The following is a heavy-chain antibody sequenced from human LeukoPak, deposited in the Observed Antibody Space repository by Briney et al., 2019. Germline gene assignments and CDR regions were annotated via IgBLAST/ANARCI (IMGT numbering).Heavy chain of an antibody. CDR2: IYPGDSDT. CDR1: GYSFTSYW. V-gene: IGHV5-51*01. Sequence: GESLKISCKGSGYSFTSYWIGWVRQMPGKGLEWMGIIYPGDSDTRYSPSFQGQVTISADKSISTAYLQWSSLKASGTAMYYCARGDGYSYGRIIYAFDIWGQGTMVTVSS. D-gene: IGHD5-18*01. J-gene: IGHJ3*02. CDR3: ARGDGYSYGRIIYAFDI.